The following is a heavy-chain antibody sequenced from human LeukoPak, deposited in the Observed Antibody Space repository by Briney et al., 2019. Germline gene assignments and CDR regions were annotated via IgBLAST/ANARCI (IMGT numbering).Heavy chain of an antibody. Sequence: PGGSLRLSCAASGFTFSSYGTHWVRQAPGKGLEWVAFIRYDGNIKYYADSVKGRFTISRDNSKNTLYLQMNSLRAEDTAVYYCAKDYDFWSGPPMGEFDYWGQGTLVTVSS. J-gene: IGHJ4*02. V-gene: IGHV3-30*02. CDR1: GFTFSSYG. CDR3: AKDYDFWSGPPMGEFDY. D-gene: IGHD3-3*01. CDR2: IRYDGNIK.